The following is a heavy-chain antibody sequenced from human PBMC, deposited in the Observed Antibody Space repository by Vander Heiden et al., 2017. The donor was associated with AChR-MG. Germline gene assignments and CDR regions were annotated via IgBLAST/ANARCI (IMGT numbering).Heavy chain of an antibody. V-gene: IGHV4-34*01. Sequence: QVQLHQWGAGLLKPSETLSLNCAVPGGSFSSHYWSWIRQTPTKGLEWIGEINDRGTTNYNPSLSSRVTISLDPSKNQFSLKLTSVTAADTAVYYCARDFQGGPIWWYFDLWGRGTLVTVSS. J-gene: IGHJ2*01. CDR1: GGSFSSHY. CDR2: INDRGTT. D-gene: IGHD3-3*01. CDR3: ARDFQGGPIWWYFDL.